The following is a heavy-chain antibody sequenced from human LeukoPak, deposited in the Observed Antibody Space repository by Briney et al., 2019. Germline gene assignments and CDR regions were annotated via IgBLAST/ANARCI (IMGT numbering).Heavy chain of an antibody. CDR2: ISSRGDST. J-gene: IGHJ4*02. Sequence: GGSLRLSCAASGFTFSNYAMNWVRQVPGRGLEWVSTISSRGDSTYVADSVKGRFTISRDNSKNSLYLQMNTVRAEDTAVYYCVKGPRPDITVAHTVENWGQGTLVTVSS. D-gene: IGHD6-19*01. CDR3: VKGPRPDITVAHTVEN. CDR1: GFTFSNYA. V-gene: IGHV3-23*01.